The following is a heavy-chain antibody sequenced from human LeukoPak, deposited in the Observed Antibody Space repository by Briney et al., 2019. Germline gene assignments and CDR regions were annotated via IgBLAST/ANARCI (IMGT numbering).Heavy chain of an antibody. J-gene: IGHJ4*02. Sequence: SETLSLTCTVSGGSFSTSYWSWIRQPPGKGLEWIGYIYYSGSTNYNPSLKSRVTISVDTSKNQFSLKLSSVTAADTAVYYCARGVYSSRYSFDYWGQGTLVTVSS. V-gene: IGHV4-59*01. D-gene: IGHD6-13*01. CDR2: IYYSGST. CDR3: ARGVYSSRYSFDY. CDR1: GGSFSTSY.